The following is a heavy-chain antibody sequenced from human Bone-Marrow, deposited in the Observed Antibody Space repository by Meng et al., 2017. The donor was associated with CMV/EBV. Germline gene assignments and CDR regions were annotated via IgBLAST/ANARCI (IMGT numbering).Heavy chain of an antibody. CDR1: GFTFSSYG. CDR3: AREGVYDSSGYYFDY. V-gene: IGHV3-30*02. D-gene: IGHD3-22*01. Sequence: GGSLRLSCAASGFTFSSYGMHWVRQAPGKGLEWVAFIRYDGSNKYYADSVKGRFTISRDNSKNTLYLQMNSLRAEDTAVYYCAREGVYDSSGYYFDYWGQGTLVTVSS. J-gene: IGHJ4*02. CDR2: IRYDGSNK.